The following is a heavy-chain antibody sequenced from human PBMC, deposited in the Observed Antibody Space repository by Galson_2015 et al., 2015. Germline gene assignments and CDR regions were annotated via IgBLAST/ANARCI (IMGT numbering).Heavy chain of an antibody. CDR3: ARERRAQGGTWFDP. Sequence: SLRLSCAATGSTFSSYAMSWVRQAPGKGLEWVAVISYDGSNKYYADSVKGRFTISRDNSKNTLYLQMNSLRAEDTAVYYCARERRAQGGTWFDPWGQGTLVTVSS. CDR2: ISYDGSNK. CDR1: GSTFSSYA. J-gene: IGHJ5*02. V-gene: IGHV3-30-3*01.